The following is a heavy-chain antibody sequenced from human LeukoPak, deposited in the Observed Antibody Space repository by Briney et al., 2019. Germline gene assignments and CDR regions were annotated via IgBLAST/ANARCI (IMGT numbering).Heavy chain of an antibody. D-gene: IGHD4-17*01. J-gene: IGHJ4*02. V-gene: IGHV1-2*02. Sequence: PSVKASCKASGYSFTVYYIHWVRQAPGQGLEWMGWINPKSGGTNYAQKFLGRVTMARDTSINTAYMALSRLRSDDTAVYYCASLYGDYVASDYWGQGTLVTVSS. CDR3: ASLYGDYVASDY. CDR2: INPKSGGT. CDR1: GYSFTVYY.